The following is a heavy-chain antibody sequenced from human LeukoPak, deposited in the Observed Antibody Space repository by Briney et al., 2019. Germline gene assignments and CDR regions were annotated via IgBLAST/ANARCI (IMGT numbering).Heavy chain of an antibody. D-gene: IGHD3-10*01. V-gene: IGHV3-53*01. Sequence: PGGSLRLSCTASGFTVSSYYMSWVRQAPGKGLEWVSVIYSGGSTYYADPVKGRFTISRDNSKNTLYLQMNSLRAEDTAIYYCATWFGADYWGQGTLVTVSS. CDR1: GFTVSSYY. J-gene: IGHJ4*02. CDR3: ATWFGADY. CDR2: IYSGGST.